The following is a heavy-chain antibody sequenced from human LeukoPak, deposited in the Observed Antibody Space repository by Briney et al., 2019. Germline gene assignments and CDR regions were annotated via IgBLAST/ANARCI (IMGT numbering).Heavy chain of an antibody. CDR1: GGTFSSYA. Sequence: ASVKVSCKASGGTFSSYAISWVRQAPGQGLEWMGGIIPIFGTANYAQKFQGRVTITADESTSTAYMELSSLRSEDTAVYYCASLPKEHTTAMATGDYYYYGMDVWGQGTTVTVSS. CDR2: IIPIFGTA. V-gene: IGHV1-69*13. J-gene: IGHJ6*02. D-gene: IGHD5-18*01. CDR3: ASLPKEHTTAMATGDYYYYGMDV.